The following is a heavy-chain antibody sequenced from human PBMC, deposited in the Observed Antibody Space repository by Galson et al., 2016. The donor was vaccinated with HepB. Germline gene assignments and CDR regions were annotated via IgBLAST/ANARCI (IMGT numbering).Heavy chain of an antibody. CDR2: ITDSGGTT. D-gene: IGHD2-15*01. V-gene: IGHV3-23*01. Sequence: SLRLSCAASGFTFFNYAMTWVRQAPGRGLEWVAGITDSGGTTSYAASVKGRFTIPRDNSKNTVYLQMTSLGADDTAVYFCGKDGGAPRDWGQGTLVTVSS. CDR1: GFTFFNYA. CDR3: GKDGGAPRD. J-gene: IGHJ4*02.